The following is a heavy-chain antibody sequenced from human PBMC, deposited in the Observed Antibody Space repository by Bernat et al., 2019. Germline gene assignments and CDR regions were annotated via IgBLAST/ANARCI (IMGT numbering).Heavy chain of an antibody. D-gene: IGHD3-16*02. CDR3: AKDLARTVWGSYRYFTAPDY. CDR2: IKQDGSEK. J-gene: IGHJ4*02. Sequence: EVQLVESGGGLVQPGGSLRLSCAASGFTFSSYWMSWVRQAPGKGLEWVANIKQDGSEKYYVDSVKGRFTISRDNAKNSLYLQMNSLRAEDTAVYYCAKDLARTVWGSYRYFTAPDYWGQGTLVTVSS. CDR1: GFTFSSYW. V-gene: IGHV3-7*01.